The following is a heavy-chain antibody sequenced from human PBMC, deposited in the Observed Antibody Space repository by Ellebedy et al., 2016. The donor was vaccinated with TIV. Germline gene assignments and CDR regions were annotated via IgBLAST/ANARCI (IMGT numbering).Heavy chain of an antibody. CDR3: AKDIVGPYSSGWYEYFDY. CDR1: GFTFDDYT. Sequence: GGSLRLXXAASGFTFDDYTMHWVRQAPGKGLEWVSLISWDGGSTYYADSVKGRFTISRDNSKNSLYLQMNSLRTEDTALYYCAKDIVGPYSSGWYEYFDYWGQGTLVTVSS. V-gene: IGHV3-43*01. CDR2: ISWDGGST. D-gene: IGHD6-19*01. J-gene: IGHJ4*02.